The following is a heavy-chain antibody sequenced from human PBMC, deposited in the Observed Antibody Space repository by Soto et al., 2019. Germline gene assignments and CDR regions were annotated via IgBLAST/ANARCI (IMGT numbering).Heavy chain of an antibody. CDR2: IYYSGST. CDR3: AREKVGATEAGFDY. CDR1: GGSISSGGYC. Sequence: SETLSLTCTVSGGSISSGGYCWSWIRQHPGKGLEWIGYIYYSGSTYYNPSLKSRVTISVDTSKNQFSLKLSSVTAADTAVYYCAREKVGATEAGFDYWGQGTLVTVSS. V-gene: IGHV4-31*03. J-gene: IGHJ4*02. D-gene: IGHD1-26*01.